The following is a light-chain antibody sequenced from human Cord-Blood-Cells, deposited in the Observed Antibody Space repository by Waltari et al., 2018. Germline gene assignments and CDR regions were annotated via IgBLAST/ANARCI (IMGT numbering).Light chain of an antibody. CDR1: QRISSW. CDR3: QQYNSYWT. J-gene: IGKJ1*01. CDR2: DAS. V-gene: IGKV1-5*01. Sequence: DIQMTQSPSTLSASVGDRVTITCRARQRISSWLAWYQQKPGKAPKPLIYDASSLESGGPSRFSGSGSGTEFTLTISSLQPEDFATYYYQQYNSYWTFGQGTKVEIK.